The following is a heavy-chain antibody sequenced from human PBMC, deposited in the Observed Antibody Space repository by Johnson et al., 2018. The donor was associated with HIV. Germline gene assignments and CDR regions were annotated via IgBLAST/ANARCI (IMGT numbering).Heavy chain of an antibody. V-gene: IGHV3-11*04. CDR1: GFSFSDYY. CDR2: ISSSGSTI. D-gene: IGHD3-22*01. Sequence: QVQLVESGGGLVKPGGSLRLSCAASGFSFSDYYMSWIRQAPGKGLEWVSYISSSGSTIYYADFVKGRFTISRDNAKKSMYLQMNSLRAEDTALYYCARQQYYDSSGQGGGLDIWGQGTMVTVSS. J-gene: IGHJ3*02. CDR3: ARQQYYDSSGQGGGLDI.